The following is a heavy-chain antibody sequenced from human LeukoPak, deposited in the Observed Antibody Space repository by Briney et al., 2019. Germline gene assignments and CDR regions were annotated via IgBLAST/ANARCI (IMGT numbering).Heavy chain of an antibody. D-gene: IGHD3-3*01. CDR2: ISSSSSYI. CDR3: ARDQYLGDFWSGYRPFDY. J-gene: IGHJ4*02. Sequence: GGSLRLSCAASGFTFSSYSMNWVRQAPGKGLEWVSSISSSSSYIYYADSVKGRFTISRDNAKNSLYLQMNSPRAEDTAVYYCARDQYLGDFWSGYRPFDYWGQGALVTVSS. CDR1: GFTFSSYS. V-gene: IGHV3-21*01.